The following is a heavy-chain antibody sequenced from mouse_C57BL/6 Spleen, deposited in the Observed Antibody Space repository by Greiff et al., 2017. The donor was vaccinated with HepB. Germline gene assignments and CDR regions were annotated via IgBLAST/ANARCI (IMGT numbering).Heavy chain of an antibody. CDR3: ARRDDGYYLYWYFEV. CDR1: GYTFTSYW. V-gene: IGHV1-69*01. J-gene: IGHJ1*03. Sequence: VQLQQSGAELVMPGASVKLSCKASGYTFTSYWMHWVKQRPGQGLEWIGEIDPSDSYTNYNQKFKGKSTLTVDKSSSTAYMQLSSLTSEESAVYYCARRDDGYYLYWYFEVWGTGTTFTVSS. D-gene: IGHD2-3*01. CDR2: IDPSDSYT.